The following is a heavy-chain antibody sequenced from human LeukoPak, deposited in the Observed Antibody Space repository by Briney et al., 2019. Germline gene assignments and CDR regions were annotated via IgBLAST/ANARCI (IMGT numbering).Heavy chain of an antibody. CDR3: ARDPAYGAFDY. Sequence: PGGSLRLSCAASGFTFSGPWMTWVRQAPGRGLEWVANIDPDGNTKNYLDSVKGRFTISRDNARNSLYLQLNSLRAEDTSVYYCARDPAYGAFDYWGQGTLVTVSS. V-gene: IGHV3-7*01. CDR1: GFTFSGPW. J-gene: IGHJ4*02. CDR2: IDPDGNTK. D-gene: IGHD4-17*01.